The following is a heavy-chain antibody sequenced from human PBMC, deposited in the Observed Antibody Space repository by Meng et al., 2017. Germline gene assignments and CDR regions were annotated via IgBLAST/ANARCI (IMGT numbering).Heavy chain of an antibody. CDR3: ARLKKPDIVVVVAAWDYYYGMDV. Sequence: ASVKVSSKASGYTFTGYYMHWVRQAPGQGLEWMGRINPNSGGTNYAQKFQGRVTMTRDTSISTAYMELSRLRSDDTAVYYCARLKKPDIVVVVAAWDYYYGMDVWGQGTTVTVSS. J-gene: IGHJ6*02. D-gene: IGHD2-15*01. CDR1: GYTFTGYY. V-gene: IGHV1-2*06. CDR2: INPNSGGT.